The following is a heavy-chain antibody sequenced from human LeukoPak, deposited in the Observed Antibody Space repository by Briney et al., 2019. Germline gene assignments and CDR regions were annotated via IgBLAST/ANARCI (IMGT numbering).Heavy chain of an antibody. CDR2: INHSGRT. CDR1: GFTFSSYA. D-gene: IGHD2-2*01. CDR3: ARDVVVVPAAIHYGMDV. J-gene: IGHJ6*02. V-gene: IGHV4-34*01. Sequence: PGGSLRLSCAASGFTFSSYAMSWIRQPPGKGLEWIGEINHSGRTYYNPSLKSRVTISVDTSKNQFSLNLSSVTAADTAVYYCARDVVVVPAAIHYGMDVWGQGTTVTVSS.